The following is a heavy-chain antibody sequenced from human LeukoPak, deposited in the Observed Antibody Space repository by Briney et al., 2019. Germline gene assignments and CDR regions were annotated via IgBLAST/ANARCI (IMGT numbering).Heavy chain of an antibody. J-gene: IGHJ5*02. CDR3: ARIGYSSSWLNWFDP. V-gene: IGHV1-69*13. D-gene: IGHD6-13*01. CDR2: IIPIFGTA. Sequence: ASVKVSCKASGGTFSSYAISWVRQAPGQGLEWMGGIIPIFGTANYAQKFQGRVTITADESTSTAYMELSSLRSEDTAVYYCARIGYSSSWLNWFDPWGQGTLVTVSS. CDR1: GGTFSSYA.